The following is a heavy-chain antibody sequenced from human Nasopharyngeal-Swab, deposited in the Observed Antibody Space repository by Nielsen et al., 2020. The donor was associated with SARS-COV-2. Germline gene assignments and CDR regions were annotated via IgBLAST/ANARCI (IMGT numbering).Heavy chain of an antibody. CDR2: IYPGDSDT. Sequence: GESLKISCKASGYNFATYWIGWVRQMPGEGLRWMGPIYPGDSDTRYSPSLQGQVTISADRSITTAYLQWSSLKASDTAMYYCARLPMRAASGRGAFDIWGQGTMGTVSS. J-gene: IGHJ3*02. V-gene: IGHV5-51*01. CDR1: GYNFATYW. CDR3: ARLPMRAASGRGAFDI. D-gene: IGHD6-13*01.